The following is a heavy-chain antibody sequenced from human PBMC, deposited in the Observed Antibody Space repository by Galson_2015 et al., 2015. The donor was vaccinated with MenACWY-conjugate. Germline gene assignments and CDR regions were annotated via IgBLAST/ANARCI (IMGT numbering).Heavy chain of an antibody. CDR1: GFTFRSYA. CDR3: AKDVANVGESYFDY. Sequence: SLRLSCAVSGFTFRSYAMSWVRKAPGKGLGWVSVIWGSGGRTKYADSVKGRFTISRDDSKNTLYLQMNSLRAEDTAVYYCAKDVANVGESYFDYWGQGTLVTVSS. J-gene: IGHJ4*02. V-gene: IGHV3-23*01. D-gene: IGHD1-26*01. CDR2: IWGSGGRT.